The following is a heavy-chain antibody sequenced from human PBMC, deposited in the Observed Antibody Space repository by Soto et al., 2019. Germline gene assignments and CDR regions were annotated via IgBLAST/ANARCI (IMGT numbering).Heavy chain of an antibody. CDR2: IYYSEST. D-gene: IGHD3-3*01. V-gene: IGHV4-59*01. Sequence: SETLSLTCTVSGGSISSYYWSWIRQPPGKGLEWIGNIYYSESTNYNPSLKSRDTITIDTSKNQYYMKLNSVTAADTDVYYCASYHYYDFWIGSRHYMDVWGRGTTVTVSS. CDR3: ASYHYYDFWIGSRHYMDV. J-gene: IGHJ6*03. CDR1: GGSISSYY.